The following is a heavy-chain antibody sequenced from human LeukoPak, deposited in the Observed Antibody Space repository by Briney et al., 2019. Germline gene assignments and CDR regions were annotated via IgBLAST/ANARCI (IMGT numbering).Heavy chain of an antibody. CDR3: ARGYSSGWNWFDP. V-gene: IGHV4-39*07. D-gene: IGHD6-19*01. CDR1: GGSISSSSYY. Sequence: SETLSLTCTVSGGSISSSSYYWGWIRQPPGKGLEWIGSIYYSGSTYYNPSLKSRVTISVDTSKNQFSLKLSSVTAADTAMHYCARGYSSGWNWFDPWGQGTLVTVSS. CDR2: IYYSGST. J-gene: IGHJ5*02.